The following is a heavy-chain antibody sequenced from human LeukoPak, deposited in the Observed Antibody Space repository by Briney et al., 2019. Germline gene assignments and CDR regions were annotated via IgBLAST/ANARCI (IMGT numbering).Heavy chain of an antibody. Sequence: PRGSLRLSCAASGFTFSSHSLSWVRQAPGKGLEWVSSIGISGNTYYADSVKGRFTISRDNSKDTLFLQLNSLRVEDTAVYYCASEIRPNDYWGQGTLVTVSS. CDR3: ASEIRPNDY. V-gene: IGHV3-23*01. CDR1: GFTFSSHS. D-gene: IGHD5-24*01. J-gene: IGHJ4*02. CDR2: IGISGNT.